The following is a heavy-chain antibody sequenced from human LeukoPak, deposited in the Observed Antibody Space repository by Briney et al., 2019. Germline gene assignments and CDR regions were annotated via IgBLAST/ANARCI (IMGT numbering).Heavy chain of an antibody. Sequence: SETLSLTCTVSVGSLRWYYRSWIRQPPGKGLELIGYVHDRGSTNYSPSLQSRVSISVDTSKNQSSLKLSSVTAADTAVYYCARAYSSSLYWYVDLWGRGTLVTVSS. CDR3: ARAYSSSLYWYVDL. V-gene: IGHV4-59*01. D-gene: IGHD1-26*01. J-gene: IGHJ2*01. CDR2: VHDRGST. CDR1: VGSLRWYY.